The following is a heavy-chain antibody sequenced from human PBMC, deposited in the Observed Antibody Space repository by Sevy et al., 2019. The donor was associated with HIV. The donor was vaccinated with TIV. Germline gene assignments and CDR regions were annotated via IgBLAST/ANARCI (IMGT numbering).Heavy chain of an antibody. J-gene: IGHJ4*02. D-gene: IGHD6-13*01. Sequence: GGSLRLSCAASGFTFSSYGMHWVRQAPGKGLEWVAVIWYDGSNKYYADSVKGRFTISRDNSKNTLYLQMNSLRAEDTAVYYCAKDRGMRRSSSWSSGPEDYWGQGTLVTVSS. V-gene: IGHV3-33*06. CDR2: IWYDGSNK. CDR1: GFTFSSYG. CDR3: AKDRGMRRSSSWSSGPEDY.